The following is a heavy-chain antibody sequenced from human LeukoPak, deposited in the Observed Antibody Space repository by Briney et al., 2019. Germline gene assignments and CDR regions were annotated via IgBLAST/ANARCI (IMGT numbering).Heavy chain of an antibody. CDR3: AKGGYSSGWRNYFDY. CDR2: ISATGGST. D-gene: IGHD6-19*01. Sequence: PGGSLSLSCAASGFTFSSYGITWVRQAPGKGLEWVSTISATGGSTYYADSVKGRFTISRDNSKDTLYLQMNSLRAEDTAVYYCAKGGYSSGWRNYFDYWGQGTLVTVSS. J-gene: IGHJ4*02. CDR1: GFTFSSYG. V-gene: IGHV3-23*01.